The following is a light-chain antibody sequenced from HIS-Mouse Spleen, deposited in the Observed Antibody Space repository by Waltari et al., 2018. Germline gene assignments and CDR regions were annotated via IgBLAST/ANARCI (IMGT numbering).Light chain of an antibody. CDR3: QQYNSYSPKYT. V-gene: IGKV1-5*03. CDR2: KAS. J-gene: IGKJ2*01. CDR1: QSNSSW. Sequence: DIQMTQSPSTLSASVGDSVTITCRASQSNSSWLAWYQQKPGKAPKLLIYKASSLESGVPSRFSGSGSGTEFTLTISSLQPDDFATYYCQQYNSYSPKYTFGQGTKLEIK.